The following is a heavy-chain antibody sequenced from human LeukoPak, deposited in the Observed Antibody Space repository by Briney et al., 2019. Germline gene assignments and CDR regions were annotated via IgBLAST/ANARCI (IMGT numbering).Heavy chain of an antibody. CDR1: GFIFSNYA. J-gene: IGHJ6*02. D-gene: IGHD3-10*01. Sequence: PGGSLRLSCAASGFIFSNYAMNWVRQAPGKGLVWVSAISGSAGSTYYADSVKGRFTISRDNSKNTLYLQMNSLRAEDTAVYYCAKPDYYYGSGTSTDFGMDVWGQGTTVTVSS. CDR2: ISGSAGST. CDR3: AKPDYYYGSGTSTDFGMDV. V-gene: IGHV3-23*01.